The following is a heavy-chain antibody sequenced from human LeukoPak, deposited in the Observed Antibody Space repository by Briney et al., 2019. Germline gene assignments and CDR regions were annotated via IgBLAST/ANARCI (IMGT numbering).Heavy chain of an antibody. CDR2: ISSNGSST. CDR1: GFTFSSYA. Sequence: GGSLRLSCAASGFTFSSYAMHWVREAPGKGLEYVSAISSNGSSTYYANAVKGRYTISRDNSKKTLYLQMGSLRAEDMAVYYCARVVVGATNYFDYWGQGTLVTVSS. V-gene: IGHV3-64*01. D-gene: IGHD1-26*01. CDR3: ARVVVGATNYFDY. J-gene: IGHJ4*02.